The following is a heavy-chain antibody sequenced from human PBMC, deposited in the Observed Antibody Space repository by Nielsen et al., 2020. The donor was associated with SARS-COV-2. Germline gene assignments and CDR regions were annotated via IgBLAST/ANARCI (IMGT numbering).Heavy chain of an antibody. CDR1: GGSISSGGYS. D-gene: IGHD2-8*01. V-gene: IGHV4-30-2*01. CDR2: IYHSGST. J-gene: IGHJ4*02. Sequence: SETLSLTCAVSGGSISSGGYSGSWIRQPPGKGLEWIGYIYHSGSTYYNPSLKSRVTISVDRSKNQFSLKLSSVTAADTAVYYCAGAYCTNGVCPLDYWGQGTLVTVSS. CDR3: AGAYCTNGVCPLDY.